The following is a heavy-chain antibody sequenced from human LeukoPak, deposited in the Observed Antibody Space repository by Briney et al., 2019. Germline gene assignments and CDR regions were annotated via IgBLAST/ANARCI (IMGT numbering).Heavy chain of an antibody. J-gene: IGHJ4*02. CDR1: GFTFSSYW. CDR3: ARDNPSELLWFGELPD. V-gene: IGHV3-74*01. D-gene: IGHD3-10*01. CDR2: INSDGSST. Sequence: GGSLRLYCAASGFTFSSYWMHWVRQAPGKGLVWVSRINSDGSSTSYADSVKGRFTISRDNAKNTLYLQMNSLRAEDTAVYYCARDNPSELLWFGELPDWGQGTLVTVSS.